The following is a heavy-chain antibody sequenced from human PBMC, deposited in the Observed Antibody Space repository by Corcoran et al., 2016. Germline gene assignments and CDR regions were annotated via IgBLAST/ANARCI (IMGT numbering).Heavy chain of an antibody. CDR2: IYSGGST. J-gene: IGHJ6*02. CDR1: GFTVSSNY. V-gene: IGHV3-53*01. D-gene: IGHD3-10*01. CDR3: ARAADYYGSGSYYNSYYYYGMDV. Sequence: EVQLVESGGGLIQPGGSLRLSCAASGFTVSSNYMSWVRQAPGKGLEWVSVIYSGGSTYYADSVKGRFTISRDNSKNTRYLQMNSLRAEDTAGYYCARAADYYGSGSYYNSYYYYGMDVWGQGTTVTVSS.